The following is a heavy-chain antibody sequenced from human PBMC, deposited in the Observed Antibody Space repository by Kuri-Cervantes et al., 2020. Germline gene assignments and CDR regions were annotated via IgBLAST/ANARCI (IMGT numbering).Heavy chain of an antibody. CDR2: IYTSGST. J-gene: IGHJ5*02. D-gene: IGHD3-22*01. Sequence: SETLSLTCTVSGGSISSGSYYWSWIRQPAGKGLEWIGRIYTSGSTNYNPSLKSRVTISVDTSKNQFSLKLSSVTAADTAVYYCAGEPPPSYYNDISPLDPWGQGTLVTVSS. CDR1: GGSISSGSYY. V-gene: IGHV4-61*02. CDR3: AGEPPPSYYNDISPLDP.